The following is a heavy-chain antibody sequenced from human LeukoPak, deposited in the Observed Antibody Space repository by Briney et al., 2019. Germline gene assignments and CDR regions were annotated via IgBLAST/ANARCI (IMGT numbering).Heavy chain of an antibody. D-gene: IGHD3-10*01. CDR1: GGSISSGGYY. CDR3: ARLWFGELLPMDN. J-gene: IGHJ4*02. Sequence: SQTLSLTCTVSGGSISSGGYYWSWIRQHPGKGLEWIGYIYYSGSTYYNPSLKSRVTISVDTSKNQFSLRLSSVTAADTAMYYCARLWFGELLPMDNWGQGTLVTVSS. V-gene: IGHV4-31*03. CDR2: IYYSGST.